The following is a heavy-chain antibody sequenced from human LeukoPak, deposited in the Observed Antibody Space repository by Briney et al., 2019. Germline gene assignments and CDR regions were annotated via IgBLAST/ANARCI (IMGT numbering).Heavy chain of an antibody. CDR2: ISSSGSTI. V-gene: IGHV3-48*03. J-gene: IGHJ2*01. D-gene: IGHD4-17*01. CDR3: ATNLDYGDSDYWYFDL. Sequence: GGSLRLSCAASGFTFSTYEMNWVRQAPGKGLEWVSHISSSGSTIYYADSVKGRFTISRDNAKNSLYLQMNSLRAEDTAVYYCATNLDYGDSDYWYFDLWGRGTLVTVSS. CDR1: GFTFSTYE.